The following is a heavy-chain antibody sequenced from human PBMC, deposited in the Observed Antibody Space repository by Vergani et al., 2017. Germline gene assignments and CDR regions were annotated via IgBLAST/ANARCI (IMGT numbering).Heavy chain of an antibody. CDR1: GYTLTELS. V-gene: IGHV1-69*13. Sequence: QVQLVQSGAEVKKPGASVKVSCKVSGYTLTELSMHWVRQAPGQGLEWMGGIIPIFGTANYAQKFQGRVTITADESTSTAYMELSSLRSEDTAVYYCARSRDIAYCGGDCSPSYYFDYWGQGTLVTVSS. CDR3: ARSRDIAYCGGDCSPSYYFDY. CDR2: IIPIFGTA. J-gene: IGHJ4*02. D-gene: IGHD2-21*02.